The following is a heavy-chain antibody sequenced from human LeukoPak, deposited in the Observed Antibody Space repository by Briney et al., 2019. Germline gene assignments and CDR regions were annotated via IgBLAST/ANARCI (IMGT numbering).Heavy chain of an antibody. D-gene: IGHD3-22*01. V-gene: IGHV1-69*01. CDR3: ARVYERSSSGYYYESWRAFDI. CDR2: IIPIFGTA. CDR1: GGTFSSYA. Sequence: ASVKVSCKASGGTFSSYAISWVRQAPGQGLEWMGGIIPIFGTANYAQKFQGRVTITADESTSTAYMELSSLRSDDTAVYYCARVYERSSSGYYYESWRAFDIWGQGTMVTVSS. J-gene: IGHJ3*02.